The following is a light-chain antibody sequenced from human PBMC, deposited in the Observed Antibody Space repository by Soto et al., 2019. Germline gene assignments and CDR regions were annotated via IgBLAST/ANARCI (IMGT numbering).Light chain of an antibody. J-gene: IGKJ4*01. CDR3: QQSYTTPLT. Sequence: MTQSPSSLSASVGDSATITCXPSQSISRYLSWYQQKPGKAPKLLIYAASSLHSGVPSRFSGSGSGTDFSLTISSVQPADFATYYCQQSYTTPLTFGGGSKVDI. CDR2: AAS. V-gene: IGKV1-39*01. CDR1: QSISRY.